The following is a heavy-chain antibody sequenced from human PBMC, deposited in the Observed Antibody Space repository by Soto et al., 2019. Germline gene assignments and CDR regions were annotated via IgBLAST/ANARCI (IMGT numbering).Heavy chain of an antibody. D-gene: IGHD3-3*01. Sequence: PGGSLRLSCAASGFPFSSYSMDWVRQAPGKGLEWVSYISSSSTIYYADSVKGRFTISRDNAKNSLYLQMNSLRDEDTAVYYCARDTQDDFWSGYYRDYWGQGTLVTVSS. CDR3: ARDTQDDFWSGYYRDY. J-gene: IGHJ4*02. CDR1: GFPFSSYS. CDR2: ISSSSTI. V-gene: IGHV3-48*02.